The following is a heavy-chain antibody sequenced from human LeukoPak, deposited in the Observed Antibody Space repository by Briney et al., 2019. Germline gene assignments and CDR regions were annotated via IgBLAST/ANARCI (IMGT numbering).Heavy chain of an antibody. Sequence: PSETLSLTCAVYGGSFSGYYWSWIRQPPGKGLEWIGEINHSGSTNYNPSLKSRVTISVDTSKNQFSLKLSSVTAAGTAVYYCARGRPRRYYDSSGYRAADWFDPWGQGTLVTVSS. CDR3: ARGRPRRYYDSSGYRAADWFDP. CDR1: GGSFSGYY. V-gene: IGHV4-34*01. CDR2: INHSGST. J-gene: IGHJ5*02. D-gene: IGHD3-22*01.